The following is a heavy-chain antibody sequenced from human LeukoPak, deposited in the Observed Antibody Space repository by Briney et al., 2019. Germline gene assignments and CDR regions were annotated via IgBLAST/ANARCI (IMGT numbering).Heavy chain of an antibody. CDR1: GFTFSSYA. CDR3: TTNYGNLYYYYYGMDV. J-gene: IGHJ6*02. Sequence: GRSLRLSCAASGFTFSSYAMHWVRQAPGKGLEWVAVISYDGSNKYYADSVKGRFTISRDNSKNTLYLQINSLRAEDTAVYYCTTNYGNLYYYYYGMDVWGQGTTVTVSS. D-gene: IGHD3-10*01. V-gene: IGHV3-30-3*01. CDR2: ISYDGSNK.